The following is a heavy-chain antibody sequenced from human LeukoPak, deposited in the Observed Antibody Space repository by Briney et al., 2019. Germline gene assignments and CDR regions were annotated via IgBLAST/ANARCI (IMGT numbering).Heavy chain of an antibody. J-gene: IGHJ6*02. CDR3: ARALRGYSSGNYYYYYGLDV. CDR1: GDSISSYY. CDR2: LYYSGST. V-gene: IGHV4-59*01. Sequence: SETLSLTCTVSGDSISSYYWSWIRQPPGKGLEWIGFLYYSGSTNYNPSLKSRVTISLDTSKSQFSLKLSSVTAADTAVYYCARALRGYSSGNYYYYYGLDVWGQGTTVTVSS. D-gene: IGHD5-18*01.